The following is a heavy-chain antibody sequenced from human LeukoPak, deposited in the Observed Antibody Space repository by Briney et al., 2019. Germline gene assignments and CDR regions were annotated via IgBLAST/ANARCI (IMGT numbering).Heavy chain of an antibody. J-gene: IGHJ6*03. V-gene: IGHV3-21*01. CDR3: AKDSAFYYIDV. Sequence: GGSLRLSCAASGFTFSSYSMNWVRQAPGKGLEWVSSISSSSSYIYYADSVKGRFTISRDNSKNTLYLQMNSLKGDDTAVYYCAKDSAFYYIDVWGKGTTVIIPS. CDR2: ISSSSSYI. CDR1: GFTFSSYS. D-gene: IGHD3-10*01.